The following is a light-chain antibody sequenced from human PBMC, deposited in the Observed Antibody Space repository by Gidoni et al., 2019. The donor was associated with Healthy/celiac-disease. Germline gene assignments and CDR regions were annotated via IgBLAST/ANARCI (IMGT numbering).Light chain of an antibody. CDR2: AAS. CDR3: QQSYSTPYT. V-gene: IGKV1-39*01. Sequence: DIQMTQSPSSLSASVGDRVTITCRASQSISSYLNWYQQKPGKAPKLLIYAASSLQSGVPSRSSGSGSGTDFTLTISSLQPEDFATYYCQQSYSTPYTFGQXTKLEIK. CDR1: QSISSY. J-gene: IGKJ2*01.